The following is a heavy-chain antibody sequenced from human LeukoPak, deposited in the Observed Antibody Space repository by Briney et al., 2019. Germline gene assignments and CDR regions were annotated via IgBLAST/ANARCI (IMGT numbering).Heavy chain of an antibody. CDR2: IYHSGST. CDR3: AREGDYDSSGLYWTFDFDY. J-gene: IGHJ4*02. D-gene: IGHD3-22*01. Sequence: SETLSLTCTVSGYSISSGYYWGWIRQPPGKGLEWIGSIYHSGSTYYNPSLKSRVTISVDTSKNQFSLKLSSVTAADTAVYYCAREGDYDSSGLYWTFDFDYWGQGTLVTVSS. CDR1: GYSISSGYY. V-gene: IGHV4-38-2*02.